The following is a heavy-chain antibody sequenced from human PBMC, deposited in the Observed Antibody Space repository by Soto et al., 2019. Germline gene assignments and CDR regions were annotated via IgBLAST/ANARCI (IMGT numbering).Heavy chain of an antibody. V-gene: IGHV1-18*01. D-gene: IGHD1-26*01. Sequence: ASVKVSCKASGYTFTSYGISWVRQAPGQGLEWMGWISAYNGNTNYAQKLQGRVTMTTDTSTSTAYMELRSLRSDDTAVYYCARDRRYSGCFRPQTNWFDPWGQGTLVTVSS. J-gene: IGHJ5*02. CDR1: GYTFTSYG. CDR2: ISAYNGNT. CDR3: ARDRRYSGCFRPQTNWFDP.